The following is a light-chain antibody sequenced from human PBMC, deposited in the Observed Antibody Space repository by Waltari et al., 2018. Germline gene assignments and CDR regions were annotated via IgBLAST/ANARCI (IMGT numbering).Light chain of an antibody. V-gene: IGKV1-5*03. CDR1: QSISSW. Sequence: DTQMTQSPSTLSASVGDRVTITCRASQSISSWLAWYQQKPGKAPKLLIYKASSLESGVPSRFSGSGSGTEFTLTISSLQPDDFATYYCQQYNSYLMYTFGQGTKLEIK. J-gene: IGKJ2*01. CDR2: KAS. CDR3: QQYNSYLMYT.